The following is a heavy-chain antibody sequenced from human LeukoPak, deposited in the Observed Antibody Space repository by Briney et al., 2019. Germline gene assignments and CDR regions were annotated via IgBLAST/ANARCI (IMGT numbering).Heavy chain of an antibody. D-gene: IGHD7-27*01. CDR3: ARGRLGMGYFDY. V-gene: IGHV4-59*06. J-gene: IGHJ4*02. Sequence: SETLSLTCTVSGGSISSYYWSWIRQPPGKGLEWIGYIYYSGSTYYNPSLKSRVAISVDTSKNQFSLKLSSVTAAHTAVYYCARGRLGMGYFDYWGQGTLVTVSS. CDR1: GGSISSYY. CDR2: IYYSGST.